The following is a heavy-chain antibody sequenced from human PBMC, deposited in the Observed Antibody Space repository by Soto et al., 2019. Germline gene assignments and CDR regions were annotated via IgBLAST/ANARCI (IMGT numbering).Heavy chain of an antibody. J-gene: IGHJ4*02. CDR2: IYYSGNT. CDR1: GGSISSGGYY. CDR3: ARFVHWGYAY. D-gene: IGHD7-27*01. Sequence: QVQLHESGPGLVKPSQTLSLTCSVSGGSISSGGYYWSWIRQHPGKGLEWIAYIYYSGNTYYNPTLKSGVSISVDMPKNPISLKLSSVTAADTAVYYCARFVHWGYAYWGQGILVAVSS. V-gene: IGHV4-31*03.